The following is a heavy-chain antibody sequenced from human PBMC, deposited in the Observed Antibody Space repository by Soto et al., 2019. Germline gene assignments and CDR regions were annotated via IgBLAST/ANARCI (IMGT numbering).Heavy chain of an antibody. CDR1: GGTFSSYT. D-gene: IGHD2-21*01. Sequence: QVHLVQCGAEVKKPGSSVKVSCKASGGTFSSYTISGVRQAPGQGLVWMGRIIPIHGIANYAQKFQGRVTITADKSTSTAYIDLSSLNSEDTAVYYCATIGYPYQVVDYLGKGTLVTVSA. CDR2: IIPIHGIA. V-gene: IGHV1-69*02. J-gene: IGHJ4*02. CDR3: ATIGYPYQVVDY.